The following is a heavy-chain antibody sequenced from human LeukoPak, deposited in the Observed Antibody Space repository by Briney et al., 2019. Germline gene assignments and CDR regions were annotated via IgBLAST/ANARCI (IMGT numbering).Heavy chain of an antibody. CDR2: LRAGGPYGTEK. CDR1: GFNFNTFI. Sequence: GGSLRLSCGTAGFNFNTFIMHWVRQGPGKGLEWVTFLRAGGPYGTEKFSADSVKGRFTIATDNSKDTLLLQMKSLRPEDTAVYYCATIYGGNSYYFDYWGQGTLVTVSS. D-gene: IGHD4-23*01. CDR3: ATIYGGNSYYFDY. V-gene: IGHV3-30*02. J-gene: IGHJ4*02.